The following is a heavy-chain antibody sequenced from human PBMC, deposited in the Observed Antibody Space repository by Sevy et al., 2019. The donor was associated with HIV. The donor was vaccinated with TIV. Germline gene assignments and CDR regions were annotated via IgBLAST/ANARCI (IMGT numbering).Heavy chain of an antibody. D-gene: IGHD1-26*01. CDR2: IYWDGDE. CDR3: ANKYSYNSGPSGFYFDH. V-gene: IGHV2-5*02. Sequence: SGPTLVNPTQTLTLTCTVSGFSLSTSGVGVGWIRQPPGKALEWLALIYWDGDERYSPSLRSRITITKDTSKDQVVLIMTNMDPVDTGTYYCANKYSYNSGPSGFYFDHWGQGTLVTVSS. CDR1: GFSLSTSGVG. J-gene: IGHJ4*02.